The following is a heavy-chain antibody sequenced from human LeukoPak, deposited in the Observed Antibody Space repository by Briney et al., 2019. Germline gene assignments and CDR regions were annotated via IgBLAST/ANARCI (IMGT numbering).Heavy chain of an antibody. V-gene: IGHV4-34*01. D-gene: IGHD6-19*01. J-gene: IGHJ4*02. CDR1: GGSFSGYY. CDR3: ARDVRSRWLVPRGFDY. CDR2: INHSGST. Sequence: SETLSLTCAVYGGSFSGYYWSWIRQPPGKGLEWIGEINHSGSTNYNPSLKSRVTISVDTSKNQFSQKLSSVTAADTAVYYCARDVRSRWLVPRGFDYWGQGTLATVSS.